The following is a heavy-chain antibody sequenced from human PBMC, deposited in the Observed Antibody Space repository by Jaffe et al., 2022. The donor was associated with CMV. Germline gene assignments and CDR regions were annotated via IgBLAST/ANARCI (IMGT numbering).Heavy chain of an antibody. J-gene: IGHJ4*02. CDR1: GFTFSSYG. Sequence: QVQLVESGGGVVQPGRSLRLSCAASGFTFSSYGMHWVRQAPGKGLEWVAVIWYDGSNKYYADSVKGRFTISRDNSKNTLYLQMNSLRAEDTAVYYCARLYYDFWSGSAAGRDYWGQGTLVTVSS. CDR3: ARLYYDFWSGSAAGRDY. D-gene: IGHD3-3*01. CDR2: IWYDGSNK. V-gene: IGHV3-33*01.